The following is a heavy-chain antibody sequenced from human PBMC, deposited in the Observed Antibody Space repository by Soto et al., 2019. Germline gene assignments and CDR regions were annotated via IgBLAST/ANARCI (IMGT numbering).Heavy chain of an antibody. V-gene: IGHV3-66*01. D-gene: IGHD3-16*01. Sequence: EVQLVESGGGLFQPGGSLRLSCAASGLTVSTKYMSWFRKAPGKGLEWVSVIYSSGSTFYADSVRGRFTISRDNSKNTVNLQMNSLRAEDTAVYYCARDPWAADYWGQGTLVTVSS. J-gene: IGHJ4*02. CDR1: GLTVSTKY. CDR3: ARDPWAADY. CDR2: IYSSGST.